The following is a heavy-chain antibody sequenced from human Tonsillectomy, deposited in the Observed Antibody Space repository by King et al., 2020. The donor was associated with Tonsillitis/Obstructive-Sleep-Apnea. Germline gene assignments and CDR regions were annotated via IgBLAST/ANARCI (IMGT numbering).Heavy chain of an antibody. D-gene: IGHD1-26*01. Sequence: VQLVESGGGVVQPGRSLRLSCAASGFTLSSYVMLWVRQAPGKGLEWVAVISYDGSNKYYGDSVKGRFTISRDISKNTLFLQMDSLRGEDTAVYYCARGRGSFSLDYWGQGTLVTVSS. V-gene: IGHV3-30*04. J-gene: IGHJ4*02. CDR1: GFTLSSYV. CDR3: ARGRGSFSLDY. CDR2: ISYDGSNK.